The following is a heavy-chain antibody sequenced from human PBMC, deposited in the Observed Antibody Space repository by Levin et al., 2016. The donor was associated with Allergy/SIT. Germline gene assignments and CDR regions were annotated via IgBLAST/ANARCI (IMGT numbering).Heavy chain of an antibody. J-gene: IGHJ4*02. D-gene: IGHD6-19*01. Sequence: SETLSLTCAVYGGSFSGYYWSWIRQPPGKGLEWIGEINHSGSTNYNPSLKSRVTISVDTSKNQFSLKLSSVTAADTAVYYCARGDKYSSGWFDYWGQGTLVTVSS. CDR1: GGSFSGYY. CDR2: INHSGST. V-gene: IGHV4-34*01. CDR3: ARGDKYSSGWFDY.